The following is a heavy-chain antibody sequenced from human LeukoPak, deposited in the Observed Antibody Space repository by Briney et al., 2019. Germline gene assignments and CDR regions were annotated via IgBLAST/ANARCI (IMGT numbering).Heavy chain of an antibody. CDR2: INPNSGGT. CDR1: GYTFTGYY. V-gene: IGHV1-2*02. Sequence: ASVKVSCKASGYTFTGYYMHWVRQAPGQGLEWMGWINPNSGGTNYAQKFQGRVTMTRDTSISTAYMELSRLRSDDRAVYYCARDGGSSGWFDPWGQGTLVTVSS. J-gene: IGHJ5*02. D-gene: IGHD6-6*01. CDR3: ARDGGSSGWFDP.